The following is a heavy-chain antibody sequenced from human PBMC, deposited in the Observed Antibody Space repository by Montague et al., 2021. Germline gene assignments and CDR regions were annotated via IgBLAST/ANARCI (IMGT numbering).Heavy chain of an antibody. Sequence: TLSLTCTVSGDSLSSVGYSWTWIRQHPGKGLEWIVYMYYSGSTYYNPSLKSRVTISGDTSKNHFSLRLTSVTAADTAVYYCARGRLATGDFDYWGQGTLVTVSS. J-gene: IGHJ4*02. V-gene: IGHV4-31*03. CDR1: GDSLSSVGYS. CDR3: ARGRLATGDFDY. CDR2: MYYSGST. D-gene: IGHD6-13*01.